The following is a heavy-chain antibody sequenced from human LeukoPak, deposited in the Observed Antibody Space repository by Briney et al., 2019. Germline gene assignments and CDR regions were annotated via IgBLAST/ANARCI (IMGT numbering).Heavy chain of an antibody. V-gene: IGHV4-38-2*02. Sequence: SETLSLTCTVSGYSISSAYYWGWIRQSPGKGLEWIGSIYHSGSTYYNPSLQSRVSISLDTSKNQFSLRLNSVTAADTALYYCARSSGSGSLDGMDVWGQGTTVTVSS. D-gene: IGHD3-10*01. CDR1: GYSISSAYY. CDR2: IYHSGST. CDR3: ARSSGSGSLDGMDV. J-gene: IGHJ6*02.